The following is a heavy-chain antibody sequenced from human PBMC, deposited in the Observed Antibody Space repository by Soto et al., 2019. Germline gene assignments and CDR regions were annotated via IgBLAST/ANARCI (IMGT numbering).Heavy chain of an antibody. V-gene: IGHV4-39*01. CDR2: IYYSGST. CDR1: GGSISSSSYY. CDR3: ARHWHDILTGYYSYYFDY. D-gene: IGHD3-9*01. J-gene: IGHJ4*02. Sequence: QLQLQESGPGLVKPSETLSLTCTVSGGSISSSSYYWGWIRQPPGKGLEWIGSIYYSGSTHYNPSLKSRVTISVDTSKNQFSLKLSSVTAADTAVYYCARHWHDILTGYYSYYFDYWGQGTLVTVSS.